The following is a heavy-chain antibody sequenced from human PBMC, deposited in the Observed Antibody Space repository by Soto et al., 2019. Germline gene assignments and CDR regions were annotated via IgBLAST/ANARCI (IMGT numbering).Heavy chain of an antibody. D-gene: IGHD2-8*01. J-gene: IGHJ6*02. Sequence: TSETLSLTCTVSGGSISSSSYYWGWIRQPPGKGLEWIGSIYYSGSTYYNPSLKSRVTISVDTSKNQFSLKLSSVTAADTAVYYCARIMVYAISGHYYGMDVWGQGTTVTVSS. V-gene: IGHV4-39*01. CDR2: IYYSGST. CDR3: ARIMVYAISGHYYGMDV. CDR1: GGSISSSSYY.